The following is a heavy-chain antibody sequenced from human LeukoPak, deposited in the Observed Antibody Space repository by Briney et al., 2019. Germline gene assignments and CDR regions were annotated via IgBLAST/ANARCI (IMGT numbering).Heavy chain of an antibody. V-gene: IGHV1-24*01. D-gene: IGHD3-22*01. Sequence: ASVKVSCKVSGYTLTELSMHWVRQAPRKGLEWMGGFDPEDGETIYAQKFQGRVTMTEDTSTDTAYMELSSLRSEDTAVYYCATAPTYYYDSSGFPSWGQGTLVTVSS. J-gene: IGHJ5*02. CDR1: GYTLTELS. CDR2: FDPEDGET. CDR3: ATAPTYYYDSSGFPS.